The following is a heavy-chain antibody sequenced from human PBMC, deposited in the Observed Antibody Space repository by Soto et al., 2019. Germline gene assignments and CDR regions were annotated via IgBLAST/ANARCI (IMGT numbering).Heavy chain of an antibody. CDR1: GFTFSNYA. J-gene: IGHJ4*02. V-gene: IGHV3-30-3*01. D-gene: IGHD1-26*01. Sequence: GGSLRLSCAASGFTFSNYAMHWVRQAPGKGLEWVAVISYDGSNEYYADSVKGGFTISRDNSKNTLYLQMNSLRAEDTAVYYCARDWAPGIVGATIQSYFDYWGQGTLVTVSS. CDR2: ISYDGSNE. CDR3: ARDWAPGIVGATIQSYFDY.